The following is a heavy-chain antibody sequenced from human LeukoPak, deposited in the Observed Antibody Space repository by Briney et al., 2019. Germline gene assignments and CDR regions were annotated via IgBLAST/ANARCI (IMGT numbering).Heavy chain of an antibody. CDR1: GFTFSSYW. CDR3: ARGGGLDV. CDR2: INHNGDVN. Sequence: GGSLRLSCAASGFTFSSYWMNWARQAPGKGLEWVASINHNGDVNYYVDSVKGRFTISRDNAKNSLYLQMSNLRAEDTAVYFCARGGGLDVWGQGATVTISS. J-gene: IGHJ6*02. V-gene: IGHV3-7*03. D-gene: IGHD3-16*01.